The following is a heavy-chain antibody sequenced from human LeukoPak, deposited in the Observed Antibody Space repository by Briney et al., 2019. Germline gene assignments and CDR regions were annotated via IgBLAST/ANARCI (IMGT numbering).Heavy chain of an antibody. D-gene: IGHD6-13*01. J-gene: IGHJ4*02. CDR3: ARDEWQQLVLIEY. V-gene: IGHV1-18*01. CDR1: GYTFTNHG. Sequence: ASVKVSCKASGYTFTNHGISWVRQAPGQGLEWMGWISAYNGNTNYAQRFQGRVTMTTDTSTSTAYMELRSLRSDDTAVYYCARDEWQQLVLIEYWGQGTLVTVSS. CDR2: ISAYNGNT.